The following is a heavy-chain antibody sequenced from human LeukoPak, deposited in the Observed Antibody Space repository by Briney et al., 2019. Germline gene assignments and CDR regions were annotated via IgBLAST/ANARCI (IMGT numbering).Heavy chain of an antibody. CDR3: ARDRRPLTGYNAQDY. CDR2: IDWNSRST. V-gene: IGHV3-9*01. Sequence: GGSLRLSCAASGFTFDDYAMQWVRLSPGKGLEWVSHIDWNSRSTVYADSVRGRFTISRDNAKNSLYLQMNSLRPEDTALYYCARDRRPLTGYNAQDYWGQGTLVTVSS. D-gene: IGHD3-9*01. CDR1: GFTFDDYA. J-gene: IGHJ4*02.